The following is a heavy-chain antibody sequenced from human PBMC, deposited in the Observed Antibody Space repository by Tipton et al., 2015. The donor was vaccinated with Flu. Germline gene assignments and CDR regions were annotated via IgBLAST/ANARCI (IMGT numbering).Heavy chain of an antibody. CDR2: IYYSGST. J-gene: IGHJ3*02. V-gene: IGHV4-31*01. Sequence: TLSLTCTVSGGSISSGGYYWSWIRQHPGKGLEWIGYIYYSGSTYYNPSLKSLVTISVDTSKNQFSLKLSSVTAADTAVYYCARAKQPRWSAFDIWDQGTMVTVSS. D-gene: IGHD6-13*01. CDR3: ARAKQPRWSAFDI. CDR1: GGSISSGGYY.